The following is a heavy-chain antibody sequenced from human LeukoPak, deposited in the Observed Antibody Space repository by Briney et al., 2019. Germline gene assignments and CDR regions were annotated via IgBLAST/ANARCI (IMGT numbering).Heavy chain of an antibody. CDR3: ARGGSSWYPRY. CDR2: IYYSGST. Sequence: SETLSLTCAVYGGSFSGYYWSWIRQPPGKGLEWIGSIYYSGSTYYNPSLKSRVTISVDTSKNQFSLKLSSVTAADTAVYYCARGGSSWYPRYWGQGTLVTVSS. CDR1: GGSFSGYY. D-gene: IGHD6-13*01. J-gene: IGHJ4*02. V-gene: IGHV4-34*01.